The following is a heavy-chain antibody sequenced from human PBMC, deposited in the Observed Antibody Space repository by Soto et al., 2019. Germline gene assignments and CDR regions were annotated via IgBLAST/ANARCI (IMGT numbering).Heavy chain of an antibody. CDR3: ARDSPKSPYYYYYMDV. CDR2: ISSSGSTI. CDR1: GFTFSDYY. V-gene: IGHV3-11*01. J-gene: IGHJ6*03. Sequence: GGSLRLSCAASGFTFSDYYMSWIRQAPGKGLEWVSYISSSGSTIYYADSVKGRFTISRDNAKNSLYLQMNSLRAEDTAVYYCARDSPKSPYYYYYMDVWGKGTTVTVSS.